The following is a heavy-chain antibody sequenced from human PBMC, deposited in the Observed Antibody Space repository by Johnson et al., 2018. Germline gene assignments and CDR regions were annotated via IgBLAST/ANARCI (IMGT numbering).Heavy chain of an antibody. CDR2: ISYDGSNK. D-gene: IGHD6-13*01. V-gene: IGHV3-30*18. CDR1: GFTFSSYG. CDR3: AKRGVIAAATSYYMDV. Sequence: QVQLVESGGGVVQPGRSXRLSCAASGFTFSSYGMHWVRQAPGKGLEWVAVISYDGSNKYYADSVKGRFTISRDNSKNTLYLQMNSLRAEDTAVYYCAKRGVIAAATSYYMDVWGKGTTVTVSS. J-gene: IGHJ6*03.